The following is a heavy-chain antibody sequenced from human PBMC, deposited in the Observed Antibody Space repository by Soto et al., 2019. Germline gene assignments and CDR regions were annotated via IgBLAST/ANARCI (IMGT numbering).Heavy chain of an antibody. D-gene: IGHD3-10*01. V-gene: IGHV6-1*01. CDR2: TYYRSKWYN. CDR1: GDSVSSNSAA. J-gene: IGHJ6*02. Sequence: SQTLSLTCVISGDSVSSNSAAWNWIRQPPSRGLEWLGRTYYRSKWYNDYAVSVKSRITINPDTSKNQFSLQLNSVTPEDTAVYYCARGLYGSGSYYPPSPYYYGMDVWGQGTTVTVSS. CDR3: ARGLYGSGSYYPPSPYYYGMDV.